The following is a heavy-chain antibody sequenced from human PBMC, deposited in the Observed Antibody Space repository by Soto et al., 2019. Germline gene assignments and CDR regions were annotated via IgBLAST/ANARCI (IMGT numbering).Heavy chain of an antibody. CDR1: GGTFSSYA. J-gene: IGHJ6*02. D-gene: IGHD2-15*01. Sequence: SVKVSCKASGGTFSSYAISWVRQAPGQGLEWMGGIIPIFGTANYAQKFQGRVTITADESTSTAYMELSSLRSEDTAVYYCARGYCSGGSCYGGHYYYGMDVWGQGTTVNVSS. CDR2: IIPIFGTA. CDR3: ARGYCSGGSCYGGHYYYGMDV. V-gene: IGHV1-69*13.